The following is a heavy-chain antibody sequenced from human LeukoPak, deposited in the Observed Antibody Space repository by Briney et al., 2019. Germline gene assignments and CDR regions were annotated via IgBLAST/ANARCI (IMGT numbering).Heavy chain of an antibody. J-gene: IGHJ3*02. V-gene: IGHV1-69*05. Sequence: ASVKASCKASGGTFSSYAISWVRQAPGQGLEWMGGIIPIFGTANYAQKFQGRVTITTDESTSTAYMELSSLRSEDTAVYYCASRSGSPYRTMIVVGYDAFDIWGQGTMVTVSS. CDR1: GGTFSSYA. CDR2: IIPIFGTA. D-gene: IGHD3-22*01. CDR3: ASRSGSPYRTMIVVGYDAFDI.